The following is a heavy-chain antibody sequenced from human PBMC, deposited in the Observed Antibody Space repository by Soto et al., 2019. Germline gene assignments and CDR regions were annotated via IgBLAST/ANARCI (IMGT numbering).Heavy chain of an antibody. V-gene: IGHV1-3*01. J-gene: IGHJ4*02. D-gene: IGHD7-27*01. CDR1: GYTFSSYA. CDR3: ARDTGDGTFDF. CDR2: INAGYGNT. Sequence: QVHLVQSGAEVRKPGASVKVSCKASGYTFSSYAMHWVRQAPGQRLEWMGWINAGYGNTKSSQKFQDRVTISRDTSASTAYMELTSLISEDTAVYYCARDTGDGTFDFWCQGTLVTVAS.